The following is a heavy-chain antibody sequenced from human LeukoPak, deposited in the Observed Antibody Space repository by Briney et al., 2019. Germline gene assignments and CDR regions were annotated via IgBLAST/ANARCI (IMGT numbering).Heavy chain of an antibody. D-gene: IGHD1-7*01. V-gene: IGHV1-2*06. CDR2: INPNSGGT. CDR3: AREGGITGTTDY. J-gene: IGHJ4*02. Sequence: ASVKVSCKASGYTFTGYYMRWVRQAPGQGLEWMGRINPNSGGTNYAQKFQGRVTMTRDTSISTAYMELSRLRSDDTAVYYCAREGGITGTTDYWGQGTLVTVSS. CDR1: GYTFTGYY.